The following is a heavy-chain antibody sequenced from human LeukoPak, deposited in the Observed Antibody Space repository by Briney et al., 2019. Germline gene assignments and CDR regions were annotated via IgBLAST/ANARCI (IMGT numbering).Heavy chain of an antibody. V-gene: IGHV1-8*01. D-gene: IGHD3-10*01. J-gene: IGHJ6*03. Sequence: VASVKVSCKASGYTFTSYDINWVRQATGQGLEWMGWMNPNSGNTGYAQKFQGRVTMTRNTSISTAYMELSSLRSEDTAVYYCARGKRVRGVIGIYYYYYYMDVWGKGTTVTISS. CDR2: MNPNSGNT. CDR1: GYTFTSYD. CDR3: ARGKRVRGVIGIYYYYYYMDV.